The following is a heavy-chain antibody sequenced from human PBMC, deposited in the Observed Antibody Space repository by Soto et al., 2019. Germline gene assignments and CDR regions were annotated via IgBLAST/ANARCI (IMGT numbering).Heavy chain of an antibody. CDR3: ARDYSVVVQAANPVGRDV. V-gene: IGHV6-1*01. Sequence: WQTLSLTCAISGDSFSSNSAAWNWSRQSPSRGLEWLGRTYYRSKWYKDYAVSVKSRININPDTSKNQFSLQLNSVTPEDTAVYYCARDYSVVVQAANPVGRDVWGHGTTVTVS. D-gene: IGHD2-2*01. CDR1: GDSFSSNSAA. J-gene: IGHJ6*02. CDR2: TYYRSKWYK.